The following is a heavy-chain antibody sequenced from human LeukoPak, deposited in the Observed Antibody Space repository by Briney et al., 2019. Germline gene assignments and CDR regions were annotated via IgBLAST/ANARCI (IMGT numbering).Heavy chain of an antibody. CDR2: TWYDGSNK. J-gene: IGHJ4*02. CDR3: ATSAHIEVGTAPPPDY. CDR1: GFTFNRFG. Sequence: GGSLRLSCATSGFTFNRFGMHWVRQAPGKGLEWVAVTWYDGSNKDYADSVKGRFTISRDNSKNTLYLQMSGLRAEDTAVYYCATSAHIEVGTAPPPDYCGQGTLVTVTS. D-gene: IGHD2-21*02. V-gene: IGHV3-33*01.